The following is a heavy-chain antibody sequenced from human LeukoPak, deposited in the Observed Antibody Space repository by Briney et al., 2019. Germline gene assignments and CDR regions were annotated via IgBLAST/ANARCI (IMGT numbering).Heavy chain of an antibody. D-gene: IGHD2-2*01. CDR2: ISSSSSYI. J-gene: IGHJ6*03. V-gene: IGHV3-21*01. CDR3: GRDDIVVRARGDYYYYYMDV. CDR1: GFTFSSYS. Sequence: GGSLRLSCAASGFTFSSYSMNWVRQAPGKGLEWVSSISSSSSYIYYADSVKGRFTISRDNAKNSLYLQMNSLRAEDTAVYYCGRDDIVVRARGDYYYYYMDVWGKGTTVTVSS.